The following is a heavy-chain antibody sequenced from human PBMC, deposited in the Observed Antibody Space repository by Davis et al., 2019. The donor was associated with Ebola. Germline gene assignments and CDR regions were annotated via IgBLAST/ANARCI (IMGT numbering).Heavy chain of an antibody. CDR3: AKSGLSFGVVKYHYGMDV. V-gene: IGHV3-23*01. D-gene: IGHD3-3*01. CDR2: ISSGGGGK. Sequence: GESLKISCAASGFTFSSSAMNWVRQAPGKGLEWVSGISSGGGGKYYADSVKGRLTIFRDNSKKTLYLQMNSLRAEDTAVYYCAKSGLSFGVVKYHYGMDVWGKGTTVTVSS. J-gene: IGHJ6*04. CDR1: GFTFSSSA.